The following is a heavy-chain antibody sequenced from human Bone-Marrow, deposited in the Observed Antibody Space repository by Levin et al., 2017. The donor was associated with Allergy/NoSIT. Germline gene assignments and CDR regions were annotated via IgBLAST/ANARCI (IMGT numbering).Heavy chain of an antibody. D-gene: IGHD3-22*01. Sequence: SGPTLVKPTQTLTLTCTFSGFSLSTSGMCVSWIRQPPGKALEWLARIDWDDDKYYSTSLKTRLTISKDTSKNQVVLTMTNMDPVDTATYYCARAHYYYDSSGYYYVSFDYWGQGTLVTVSS. V-gene: IGHV2-70*11. J-gene: IGHJ4*02. CDR2: IDWDDDK. CDR1: GFSLSTSGMC. CDR3: ARAHYYYDSSGYYYVSFDY.